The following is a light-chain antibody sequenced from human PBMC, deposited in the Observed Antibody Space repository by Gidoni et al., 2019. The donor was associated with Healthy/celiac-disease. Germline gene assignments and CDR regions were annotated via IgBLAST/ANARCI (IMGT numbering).Light chain of an antibody. J-gene: IGKJ3*01. CDR1: QSLIHSNGYNY. CDR2: LGS. V-gene: IGKV2-28*01. Sequence: DIVMTQSPLSLPVTPGEPASISCRSSQSLIHSNGYNYLDWYLQKPGQSPQLLIYLGSNRASGVPDRFSGSGSGTYFTLKISRVEAEDVGVYYCMQALQTPLFTFXPXTKVDIK. CDR3: MQALQTPLFT.